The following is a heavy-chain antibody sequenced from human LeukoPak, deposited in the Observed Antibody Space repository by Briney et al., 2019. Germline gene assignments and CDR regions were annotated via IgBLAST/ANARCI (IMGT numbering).Heavy chain of an antibody. V-gene: IGHV3-23*01. CDR1: GFTFNSYA. CDR3: ASRDCSSGRCHFAGADPFDY. J-gene: IGHJ4*02. Sequence: GGSLRLSCAASGFTFNSYAMSWARHAPGKGLECVSGISSSGCSTYYTDNVKGRFTITRDNSKTTLYLQTNSLRDEDTAVYYCASRDCSSGRCHFAGADPFDYWGQGTLVTVSS. D-gene: IGHD2-15*01. CDR2: ISSSGCST.